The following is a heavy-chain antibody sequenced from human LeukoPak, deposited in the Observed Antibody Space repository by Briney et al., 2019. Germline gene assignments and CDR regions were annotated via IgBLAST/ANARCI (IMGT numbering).Heavy chain of an antibody. J-gene: IGHJ3*02. D-gene: IGHD4-17*01. CDR3: ARDLVAVTKGFDI. V-gene: IGHV4-59*11. CDR1: DDSFSSHY. Sequence: PSETLSLTCAVSDDSFSSHYWTWIRQPPGKGLEWIGYISYIGSTNYNPSLKSRVTISIDTSKNQFSLKLSSVTAADTAVYYCARDLVAVTKGFDIWGQGTMVSVSS. CDR2: ISYIGST.